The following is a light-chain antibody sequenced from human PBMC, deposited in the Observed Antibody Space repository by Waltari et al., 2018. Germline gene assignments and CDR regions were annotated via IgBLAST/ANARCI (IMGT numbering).Light chain of an antibody. V-gene: IGKV3-20*01. J-gene: IGKJ1*01. Sequence: DIVLTQSPGTLSLSPGERATPSCRVSQGVGKYLAWYQQRPGRAPRLLLYHASIRATGIPDSLSGSGSGTDFSLTINGLEPKNFAVYYCQKYGVLPATFGQGTTLEIK. CDR2: HAS. CDR3: QKYGVLPAT. CDR1: QGVGKY.